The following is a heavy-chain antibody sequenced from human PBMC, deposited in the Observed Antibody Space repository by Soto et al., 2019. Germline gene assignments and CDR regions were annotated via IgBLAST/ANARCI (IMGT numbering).Heavy chain of an antibody. CDR2: ISTYNGNT. CDR3: ARDLGIVVTNWFDP. CDR1: GYPFTIYA. V-gene: IGHV1-18*01. J-gene: IGHJ5*02. Sequence: GASVKVSCKASGYPFTIYAISWVRQAPGQGLEWMGWISTYNGNTNYAQKFQGRVTMTTDTSTSTAYMELRSLRSDDTAVYYCARDLGIVVTNWFDPWGQGTRVTVSS. D-gene: IGHD3-22*01.